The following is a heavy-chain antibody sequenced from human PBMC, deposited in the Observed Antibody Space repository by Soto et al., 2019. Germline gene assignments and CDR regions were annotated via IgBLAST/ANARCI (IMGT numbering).Heavy chain of an antibody. CDR3: AREGPYSSGWYGGGADY. CDR2: IIPIFGTA. V-gene: IGHV1-69*12. Sequence: QVQLVQSGAEVKKPGSSVKVSCKASGGTFSSYAISWVRQAPGQGLEWMGGIIPIFGTANYAQKFQGRVTITADESPSTAYRERSSLRSEDTAVYYCAREGPYSSGWYGGGADYWGQGTLVTVSS. J-gene: IGHJ4*02. D-gene: IGHD6-19*01. CDR1: GGTFSSYA.